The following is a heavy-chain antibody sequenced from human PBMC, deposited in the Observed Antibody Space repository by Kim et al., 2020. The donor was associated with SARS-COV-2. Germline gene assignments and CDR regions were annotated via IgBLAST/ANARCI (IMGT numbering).Heavy chain of an antibody. CDR3: ARGNDDYGDYASWFDP. CDR1: GFTFSSYW. J-gene: IGHJ5*02. CDR2: IKQDGSEK. Sequence: GGSLRLSCAASGFTFSSYWMSWVRQAPGKGLEWVANIKQDGSEKYYVDSVKGRFTISRDNAKNSLYLQMNSLRAEDTAVYYCARGNDDYGDYASWFDPWGQGTLVTVSS. D-gene: IGHD4-17*01. V-gene: IGHV3-7*01.